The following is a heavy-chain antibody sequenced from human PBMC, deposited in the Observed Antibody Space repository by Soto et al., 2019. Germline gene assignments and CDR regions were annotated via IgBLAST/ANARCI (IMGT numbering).Heavy chain of an antibody. J-gene: IGHJ6*02. D-gene: IGHD3-16*02. CDR2: IDPSDSYT. Sequence: GESLKISCKGSGYSFSSYWISCFRQMPGKVLEWMGRIDPSDSYTNYSPSFQGHVTISADKSISTAYLQWSSLKASDTAMYYCARGPLGGVIVMTDVWGQGTTVTVSS. CDR3: ARGPLGGVIVMTDV. CDR1: GYSFSSYW. V-gene: IGHV5-10-1*01.